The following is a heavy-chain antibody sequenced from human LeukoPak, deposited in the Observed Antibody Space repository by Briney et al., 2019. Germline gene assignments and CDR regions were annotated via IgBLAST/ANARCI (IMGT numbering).Heavy chain of an antibody. CDR3: ARGGHSSGWYLANWGYYYYGMDV. J-gene: IGHJ6*02. D-gene: IGHD6-19*01. Sequence: SETLSLTCTVPGGSISSYYWSWIRQPPGKGLEWIGYIYYSGSTNYNPSLKSRVTISVDTSKNQFSLKLSSVTAADTAVYYCARGGHSSGWYLANWGYYYYGMDVWGQGTTVTVSS. V-gene: IGHV4-59*01. CDR2: IYYSGST. CDR1: GGSISSYY.